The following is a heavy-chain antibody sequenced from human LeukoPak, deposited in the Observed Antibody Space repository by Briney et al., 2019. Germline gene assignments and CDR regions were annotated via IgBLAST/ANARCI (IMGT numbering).Heavy chain of an antibody. V-gene: IGHV4-31*03. D-gene: IGHD3-10*01. CDR1: GGSISSGGYY. CDR3: ARDLGGSGMVNFNYYGMDV. J-gene: IGHJ6*02. CDR2: IYYSGST. Sequence: SETLSLTCTVSGGSISSGGYYWSWIRQHPGKGLEWIGYIYYSGSTYYNPSLKSRVTTSVDTSKNQFSLKLSSVTAADTAVYYCARDLGGSGMVNFNYYGMDVWGQGTTVTVSS.